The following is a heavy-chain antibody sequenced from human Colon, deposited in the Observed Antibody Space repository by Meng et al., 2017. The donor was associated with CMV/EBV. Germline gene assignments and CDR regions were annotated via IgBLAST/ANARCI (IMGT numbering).Heavy chain of an antibody. D-gene: IGHD3-10*01. V-gene: IGHV5-51*01. J-gene: IGHJ3*01. CDR1: GYRFTSYW. CDR3: ASPPGGYDAYEL. Sequence: GGSLRLSCKVSGYRFTSYWIAWVRQMPGKGLEWMGMIHPDDSNTRYSPSFQGQVTISADKSISTAYLQWSSLKASDTAMYYCASPPGGYDAYELWGQGTMVTVSS. CDR2: IHPDDSNT.